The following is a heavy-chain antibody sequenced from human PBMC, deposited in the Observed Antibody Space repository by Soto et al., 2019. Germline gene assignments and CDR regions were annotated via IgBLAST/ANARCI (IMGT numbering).Heavy chain of an antibody. CDR2: IYYSGSP. D-gene: IGHD6-13*01. CDR1: GGSISSYY. J-gene: IGHJ5*02. Sequence: ASETLSLTWTVSGGSISSYYWSWIRQPPGKGLEWIGYIYYSGSPNYNPSLKSRVTISVDMSKNQFSLKLNSVTAADTAVYYCAKYSSSEVGWFDPWGQGTLVTVSS. V-gene: IGHV4-59*01. CDR3: AKYSSSEVGWFDP.